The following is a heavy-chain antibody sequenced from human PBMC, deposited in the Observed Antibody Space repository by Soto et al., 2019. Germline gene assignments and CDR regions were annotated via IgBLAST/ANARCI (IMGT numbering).Heavy chain of an antibody. Sequence: GGSLRLSCAASGFTFSNAWMSWVRQAPGKGLEWVGRIKSKTDGGTTDYAAPVKGRFTISRDDSKNTLYLQMNSLKTEDTAVYYCTTETYYYDSSGYYYFDYWGQGTLVTVSS. CDR1: GFTFSNAW. J-gene: IGHJ4*02. CDR2: IKSKTDGGTT. D-gene: IGHD3-22*01. CDR3: TTETYYYDSSGYYYFDY. V-gene: IGHV3-15*01.